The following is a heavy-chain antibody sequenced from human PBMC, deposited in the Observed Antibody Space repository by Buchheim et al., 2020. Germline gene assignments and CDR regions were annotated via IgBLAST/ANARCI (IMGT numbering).Heavy chain of an antibody. V-gene: IGHV3-48*01. Sequence: EVQLVESGGGLVQPGGSLRLSCAASGFTFSSYSMNWVRQAPGKGLEWVSYISSSSTIYYADSVKGRFTISRDNAKNSLYLQMNSLRAEDTAVYYCASRDYYDSSGYYPDYFDYWGQGTL. D-gene: IGHD3-22*01. CDR1: GFTFSSYS. J-gene: IGHJ4*02. CDR2: ISSSSTI. CDR3: ASRDYYDSSGYYPDYFDY.